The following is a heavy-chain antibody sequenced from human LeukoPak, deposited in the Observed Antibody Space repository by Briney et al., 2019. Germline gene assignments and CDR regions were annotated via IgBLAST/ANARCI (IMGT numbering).Heavy chain of an antibody. CDR1: GFTFSDYY. Sequence: PGGSLRLSCAASGFTFSDYYMSWIRQAPGKGLEWVSYISSSGSTIYYADSVKGRFTISRDNAKNSLYLQMNSLRAEDTAVYYCARDRGYDYGLDYYYYYYMDVWGKGTTVTISS. CDR2: ISSSGSTI. CDR3: ARDRGYDYGLDYYYYYYMDV. D-gene: IGHD5-12*01. V-gene: IGHV3-11*04. J-gene: IGHJ6*03.